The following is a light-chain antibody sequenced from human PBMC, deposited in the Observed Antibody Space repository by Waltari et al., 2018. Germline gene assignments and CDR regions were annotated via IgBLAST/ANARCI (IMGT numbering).Light chain of an antibody. Sequence: QSALPQPPSASGSPRPSVTLSCTGPSSDVGGYNYVSWYQQYPGKATQLMISEVSRRPSGVPDRFSGSKSGNTASLTVSGLQDEDEADYYCNSYAGNNNWVFGGGTKLTVL. CDR1: SSDVGGYNY. V-gene: IGLV2-8*01. J-gene: IGLJ3*02. CDR2: EVS. CDR3: NSYAGNNNWV.